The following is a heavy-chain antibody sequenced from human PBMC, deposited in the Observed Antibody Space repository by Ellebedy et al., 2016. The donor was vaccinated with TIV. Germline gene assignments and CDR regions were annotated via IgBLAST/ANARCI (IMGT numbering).Heavy chain of an antibody. CDR3: ARDRLSEVLNGGLGVNQLLAPYYMDV. CDR1: RYTFTSYY. Sequence: ASVKVSXKASRYTFTSYYMHWVRQAPGQGLEWMGIINPSGGRTSYAQKFQGRVTMTRDTSTSTVYMELSSLRSEDTAVYYCARDRLSEVLNGGLGVNQLLAPYYMDVWGKGTTVTVSS. J-gene: IGHJ6*03. V-gene: IGHV1-46*01. CDR2: INPSGGRT. D-gene: IGHD2-2*01.